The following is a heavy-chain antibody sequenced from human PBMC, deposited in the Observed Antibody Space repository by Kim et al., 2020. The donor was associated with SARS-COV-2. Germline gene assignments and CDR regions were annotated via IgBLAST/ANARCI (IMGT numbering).Heavy chain of an antibody. CDR3: ARVKTGIAVAGTFDY. Sequence: PSFQGQVTISADKSISTAYLQWSSLKASDTVMYYCARVKTGIAVAGTFDYWGQGTLVTVSS. V-gene: IGHV5-51*01. D-gene: IGHD6-19*01. J-gene: IGHJ4*02.